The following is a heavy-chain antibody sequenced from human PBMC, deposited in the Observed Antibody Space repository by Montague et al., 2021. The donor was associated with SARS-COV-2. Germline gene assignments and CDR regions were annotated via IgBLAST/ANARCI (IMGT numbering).Heavy chain of an antibody. J-gene: IGHJ6*02. V-gene: IGHV4-34*01. Sequence: SETLSLTCAVYGGSFSGYYWSWIRQPPGKGLDWIGEINHSGSTNYNPSLKSRGTISVDTSKNQFSLKLSSVTAADTAVYYFARVRYYGSGTSLGMDVWGQGTTVTVSS. D-gene: IGHD3-10*01. CDR1: GGSFSGYY. CDR2: INHSGST. CDR3: ARVRYYGSGTSLGMDV.